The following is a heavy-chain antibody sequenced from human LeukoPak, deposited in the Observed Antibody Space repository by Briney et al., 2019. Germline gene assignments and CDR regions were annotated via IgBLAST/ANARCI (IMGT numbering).Heavy chain of an antibody. CDR3: TRESTSSSWPYGMDV. V-gene: IGHV3-49*04. D-gene: IGHD6-13*01. Sequence: PGGSLRLSCTASGFTFGDYAMSWVRQAPGKGLEWVGFIRSKAYGGTTEYAASVKGRFTISRDDSKSIAYLQMNSLKTEDTAVYYCTRESTSSSWPYGMDVWGQGTTVAVSS. CDR2: IRSKAYGGTT. CDR1: GFTFGDYA. J-gene: IGHJ6*02.